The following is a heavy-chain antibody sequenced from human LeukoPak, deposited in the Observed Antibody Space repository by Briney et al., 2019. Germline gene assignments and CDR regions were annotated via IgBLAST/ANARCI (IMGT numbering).Heavy chain of an antibody. CDR2: IYTSGST. J-gene: IGHJ4*02. Sequence: NPSETLSLTCAVSGGSISSYYWSWIRQPAGKGLEWLGRIYTSGSTNYNPSLKSRGTMSVDTSKNQFSLKLSSVTAADTAVYYCGRDSDGGNGLYGGFDHWGQGTLVTVSS. D-gene: IGHD4-23*01. CDR3: GRDSDGGNGLYGGFDH. V-gene: IGHV4-4*07. CDR1: GGSISSYY.